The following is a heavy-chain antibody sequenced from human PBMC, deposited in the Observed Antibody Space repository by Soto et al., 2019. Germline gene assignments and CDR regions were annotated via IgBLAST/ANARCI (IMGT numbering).Heavy chain of an antibody. CDR2: ISYDGSNK. V-gene: IGHV3-30*18. Sequence: QVQLVESGGGVVQPGRSLRLSCAASGFTFSSYGMHWVRQAPGKGLEWVAVISYDGSNKYYADSVKGRFTISRDNSKNTLYLKMNSLRADDTAVYYFAKDGSELLSDWYFDLWCRGALVAVSS. CDR3: AKDGSELLSDWYFDL. CDR1: GFTFSSYG. J-gene: IGHJ2*01. D-gene: IGHD1-26*01.